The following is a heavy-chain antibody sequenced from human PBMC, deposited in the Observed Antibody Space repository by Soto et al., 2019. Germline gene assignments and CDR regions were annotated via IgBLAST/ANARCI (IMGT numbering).Heavy chain of an antibody. CDR3: ARRTNTAGGWFDS. D-gene: IGHD6-13*01. V-gene: IGHV4-39*01. CDR2: IDYSGTT. Sequence: SETLSLTCTVSGGSISSSSYHWGWVRQPPGKGLEWIGSIDYSGTTFYNASLNSRVTISADTSKNQFSLKLSSVTAADTALYYCARRTNTAGGWFDSWGQGALVTVSS. J-gene: IGHJ5*01. CDR1: GGSISSSSYH.